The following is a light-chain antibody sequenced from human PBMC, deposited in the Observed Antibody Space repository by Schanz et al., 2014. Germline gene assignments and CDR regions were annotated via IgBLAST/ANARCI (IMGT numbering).Light chain of an antibody. CDR1: SSDVGGYNY. Sequence: QSALTQPPSASGSPGQSVTISCTGTSSDVGGYNYVSWYQQHPGKAPKLIISDVTRRPSGVPDRFSGSKSGNTASLTVSGLQAEDEADYYCSSYAGNNIWVFGGGTKLTVL. J-gene: IGLJ3*02. CDR3: SSYAGNNIWV. V-gene: IGLV2-8*01. CDR2: DVT.